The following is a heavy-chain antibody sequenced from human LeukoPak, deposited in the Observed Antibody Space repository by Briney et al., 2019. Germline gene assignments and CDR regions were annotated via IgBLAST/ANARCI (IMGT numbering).Heavy chain of an antibody. CDR1: GFTFSSYE. D-gene: IGHD6-13*01. CDR2: ISGSGGST. V-gene: IGHV3-23*01. CDR3: AHPTEYSSSWYGNWFDP. J-gene: IGHJ5*02. Sequence: TGGSLRLSCAASGFTFSSYEMNWVRQAPGKGLEWVSAISGSGGSTYCADSVKGRFTISRDNSKNTLYLQMNSLRAEDTAVYYCAHPTEYSSSWYGNWFDPWGQGTLVTVSS.